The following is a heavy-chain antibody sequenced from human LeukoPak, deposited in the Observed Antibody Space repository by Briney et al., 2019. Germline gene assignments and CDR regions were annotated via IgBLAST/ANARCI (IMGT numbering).Heavy chain of an antibody. Sequence: RGGCLRLSCAEAGDTFSRYWMHWGGHAQGGGGGWVSRINSDGSSTSYADSVKDRFTISRDNAKNTLYLQMNSLRADDTAVYYCARAGTYYYDYWGQGTLVTVSS. CDR1: GDTFSRYW. CDR3: ARAGTYYYDY. CDR2: INSDGSST. J-gene: IGHJ4*02. V-gene: IGHV3-74*01.